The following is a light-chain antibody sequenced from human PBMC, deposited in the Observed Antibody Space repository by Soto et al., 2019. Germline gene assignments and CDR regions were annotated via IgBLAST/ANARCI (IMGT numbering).Light chain of an antibody. J-gene: IGKJ4*01. CDR1: QSVSSSY. CDR2: GTP. V-gene: IGKV3-20*01. Sequence: EIVLTQSPGTLSLSPGERATLSCRASQSVSSSYLVWYQQRPGQPPRLLIYGTPNRAAGIPDRFTGTGSGTDFTLTIYRLEPEDSAVYYCQQYGSSALTFGGGTKVEIK. CDR3: QQYGSSALT.